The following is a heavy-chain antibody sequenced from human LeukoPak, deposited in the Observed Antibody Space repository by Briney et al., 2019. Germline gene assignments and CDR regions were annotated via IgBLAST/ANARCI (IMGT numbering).Heavy chain of an antibody. Sequence: PGGSLRLSCAASGFTFSSYAMSWVRQAPGKGLEWVSAISGSGGSTYYADSVKGRFTISRDNSKNTLYLQINSLRAEDTAVYYCAKWGFGGVIVRTLYYFDYWGQGTLVTVSS. CDR2: ISGSGGST. J-gene: IGHJ4*02. V-gene: IGHV3-23*01. CDR1: GFTFSSYA. CDR3: AKWGFGGVIVRTLYYFDY. D-gene: IGHD3-16*02.